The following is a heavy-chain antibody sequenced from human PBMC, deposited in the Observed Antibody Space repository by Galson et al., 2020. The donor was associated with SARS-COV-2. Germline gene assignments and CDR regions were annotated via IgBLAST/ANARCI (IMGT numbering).Heavy chain of an antibody. CDR3: ATGPAAMVTGWFDP. D-gene: IGHD5-18*01. CDR2: FDPDDGAT. CDR1: GYTLTELS. Sequence: ASVKVSCKVSGYTLTELSMHWVRQAPGKGLEWMGGFDPDDGATIYAQKFQGRVTMTEDTSTDTAYMELSSLRSEDTAVYYCATGPAAMVTGWFDPWGQGTLVTVSS. J-gene: IGHJ5*02. V-gene: IGHV1-24*01.